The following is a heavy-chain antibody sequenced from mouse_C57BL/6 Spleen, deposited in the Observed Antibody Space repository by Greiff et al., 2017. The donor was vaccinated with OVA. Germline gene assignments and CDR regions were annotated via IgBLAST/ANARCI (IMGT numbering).Heavy chain of an antibody. Sequence: EVKVVESGPELVKPGASVKISCKASGYSFTGYYMNWVKQSPEKSLEWIGEINPSTGGTTYNQKFKAKATLTVDKSSSTAYMQLKSLTSEDSAVYYCARLDYYGSSYRDYWGQGTTLTVSS. J-gene: IGHJ2*01. CDR2: INPSTGGT. CDR3: ARLDYYGSSYRDY. V-gene: IGHV1-42*01. CDR1: GYSFTGYY. D-gene: IGHD1-1*01.